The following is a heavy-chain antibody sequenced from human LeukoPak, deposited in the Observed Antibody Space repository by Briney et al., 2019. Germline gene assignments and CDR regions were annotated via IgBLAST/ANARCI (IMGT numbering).Heavy chain of an antibody. CDR1: GFTFSDYY. D-gene: IGHD1-14*01. J-gene: IGHJ6*02. V-gene: IGHV3-11*01. CDR2: ISSSGSTI. Sequence: TGGSLRLSCAASGFTFSDYYMSWIRQAPGKGLEWVSYISSSGSTIYYADSVKGRFTISRDNAKNSLYLQMNSLRAEDTAVYYCARDSNRNYYYYGMDVWGQGTTVTVSS. CDR3: ARDSNRNYYYYGMDV.